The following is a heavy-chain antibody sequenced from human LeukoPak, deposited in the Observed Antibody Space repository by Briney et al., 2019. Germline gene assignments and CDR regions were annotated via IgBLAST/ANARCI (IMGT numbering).Heavy chain of an antibody. CDR2: MYPGDSDT. CDR1: GYSFTSYW. V-gene: IGHV5-51*01. Sequence: GESLKISCKGSGYSFTSYWIGWVRQMPGKGLEWMGIMYPGDSDTRYSPSFQGQVTLSADKSISTAYLQWSSLKASDTAMYYCAASTYGSGAYVGFDSWGQGTLVTVSS. CDR3: AASTYGSGAYVGFDS. D-gene: IGHD3-10*01. J-gene: IGHJ4*02.